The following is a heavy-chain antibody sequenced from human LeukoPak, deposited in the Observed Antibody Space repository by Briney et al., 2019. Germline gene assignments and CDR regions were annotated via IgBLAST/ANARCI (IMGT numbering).Heavy chain of an antibody. CDR1: GFTFSKYW. D-gene: IGHD6-19*01. V-gene: IGHV3-74*01. Sequence: GGSLRLPCAASGFTFSKYWMLWVRQAPGKGLESVSRINTDGTVTTYADSVKGRFTVSRDNADNTMFLQMNSARDEDTAVYYCATKQWLAPPPDSWGQGTPVTVSS. CDR2: INTDGTVT. J-gene: IGHJ4*02. CDR3: ATKQWLAPPPDS.